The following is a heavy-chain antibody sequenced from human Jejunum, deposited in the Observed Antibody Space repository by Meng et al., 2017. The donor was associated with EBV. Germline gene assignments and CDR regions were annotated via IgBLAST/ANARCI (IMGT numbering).Heavy chain of an antibody. V-gene: IGHV4-34*01. CDR3: ATFNCPVGTCSFDS. CDR1: GGSLRDCY. J-gene: IGHJ4*02. CDR2: IDHSGRT. D-gene: IGHD2-8*02. Sequence: QAQGQQCVEGTVRHSETPPLTCAVYGGSLRDCYGRWIRQPPGKGLEWIGEIDHSGRTNYTPSLRSRVTLSLLTSKDHFSLRLSSVTVADTAVYYCATFNCPVGTCSFDSWGRGTLVTVSS.